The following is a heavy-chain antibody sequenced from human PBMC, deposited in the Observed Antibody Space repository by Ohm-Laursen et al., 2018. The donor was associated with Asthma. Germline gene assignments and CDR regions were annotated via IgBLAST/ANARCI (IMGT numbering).Heavy chain of an antibody. Sequence: SLRLSCTASGFTFSSYAMHWVRQAPGKGLEWVAVISYDGSNKYYADSVKGRSTISRDNSKNTLYLQMNSLRPEDTAVYFCASSRYSYSLAWGQGTLVTVSS. CDR2: ISYDGSNK. CDR1: GFTFSSYA. J-gene: IGHJ5*02. D-gene: IGHD3-16*02. CDR3: ASSRYSYSLA. V-gene: IGHV3-30-3*01.